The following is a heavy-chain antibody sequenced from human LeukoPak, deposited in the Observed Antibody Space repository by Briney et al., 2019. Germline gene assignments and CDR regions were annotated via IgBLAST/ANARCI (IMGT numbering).Heavy chain of an antibody. J-gene: IGHJ4*02. CDR1: GFPFSSYW. Sequence: HPGGSLRLSCVASGFPFSSYWMTWVRQAPGKGLEWVANIKGDGSYKYYVDSVKGRFTISRDNAKSSVYLQMNTLRAEDTAVYYCATSADSSGNDWGQGTLVTVSS. D-gene: IGHD3-22*01. CDR3: ATSADSSGND. CDR2: IKGDGSYK. V-gene: IGHV3-7*03.